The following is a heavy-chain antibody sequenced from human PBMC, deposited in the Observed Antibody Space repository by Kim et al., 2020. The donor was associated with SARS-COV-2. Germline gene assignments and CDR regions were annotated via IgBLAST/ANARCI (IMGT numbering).Heavy chain of an antibody. J-gene: IGHJ4*01. Sequence: GGSLRLSCVASGFTFNTYAIHWVRQAPGKGLEWLAVISYDGDNTYYADSVKGRFTISRDNSKNTLYLQMNSLRADDTALYYCASERSYYCFLTGPLDYWG. CDR3: ASERSYYCFLTGPLDY. CDR2: ISYDGDNT. V-gene: IGHV3-30*04. D-gene: IGHD3-9*01. CDR1: GFTFNTYA.